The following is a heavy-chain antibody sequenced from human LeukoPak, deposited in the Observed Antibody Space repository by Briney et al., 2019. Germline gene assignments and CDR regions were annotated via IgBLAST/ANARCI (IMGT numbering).Heavy chain of an antibody. D-gene: IGHD5-12*01. CDR3: ARDKPTRVGYYFDY. J-gene: IGHJ4*02. V-gene: IGHV3-30*03. CDR1: GFTFSSYG. CDR2: IPYDGSNK. Sequence: GSLRLSCAASGFTFSSYGMHWVRQAPGKGLEWVAVIPYDGSNKYYADSVKGRFTISRDNSKNTLYLQMNSLRAEDTAVYYCARDKPTRVGYYFDYWGQGTLVTVSS.